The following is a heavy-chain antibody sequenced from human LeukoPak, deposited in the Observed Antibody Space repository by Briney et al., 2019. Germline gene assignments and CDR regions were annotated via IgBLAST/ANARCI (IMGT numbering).Heavy chain of an antibody. J-gene: IGHJ3*02. CDR3: ASSKAPPAVAGDAFDI. D-gene: IGHD6-19*01. CDR1: GGSISSYY. Sequence: SETLSLTCTVSGGSISSYYWSWIRQPPGKGLEWFAYIYCSGGTNYNPSLKSRVTISVDTSKNRFSLRLSSVTAADTAVYYCASSKAPPAVAGDAFDIWGQGTMVAVSS. V-gene: IGHV4-59*01. CDR2: IYCSGGT.